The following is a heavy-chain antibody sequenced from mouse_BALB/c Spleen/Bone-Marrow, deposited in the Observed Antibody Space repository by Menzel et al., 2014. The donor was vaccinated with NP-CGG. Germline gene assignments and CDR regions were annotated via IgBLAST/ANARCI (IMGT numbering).Heavy chain of an antibody. CDR3: ARAGMDY. V-gene: IGHV5-17*02. D-gene: IGHD3-3*01. Sequence: DVKLVESGGGLVQPGGSRKLSCAASGFTFSSFGMHWVRQAPEKGLEWVAYISSGSSTIYYADTVKGRFTISRGNPKNTLFLQMTSLRSEDTAMYYCARAGMDYWGQGTSVTVSS. J-gene: IGHJ4*01. CDR1: GFTFSSFG. CDR2: ISSGSSTI.